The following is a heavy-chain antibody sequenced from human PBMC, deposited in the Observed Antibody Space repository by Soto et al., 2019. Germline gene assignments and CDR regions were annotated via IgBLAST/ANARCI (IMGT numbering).Heavy chain of an antibody. Sequence: GGSLRLSCAASGFTFSSYWMHWVRQAPGKGLVWVSRINSDGSSTSYADSVKGRFTISRDNAKNTLYLQMNSLRAEDTAVYYCARDHPFTVTTDDYYYYYYGMDVWGQGTTVTVSS. V-gene: IGHV3-74*01. D-gene: IGHD4-4*01. CDR3: ARDHPFTVTTDDYYYYYYGMDV. J-gene: IGHJ6*02. CDR2: INSDGSST. CDR1: GFTFSSYW.